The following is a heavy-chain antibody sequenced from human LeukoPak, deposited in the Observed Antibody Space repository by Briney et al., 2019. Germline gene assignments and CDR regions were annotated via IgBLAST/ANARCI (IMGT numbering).Heavy chain of an antibody. CDR1: GGSISNYY. Sequence: SETLSLTCAVSGGSISNYYWNWIRQPPGKGLEWIGYIYYSGSSNYNPSLKSRVTISVDTSKNQFSLKVNSVTAADTAVYYCARAILEGRFLEWLLQRGWYFDLWGRGTLVTVSS. V-gene: IGHV4-59*01. CDR2: IYYSGSS. D-gene: IGHD3-3*01. CDR3: ARAILEGRFLEWLLQRGWYFDL. J-gene: IGHJ2*01.